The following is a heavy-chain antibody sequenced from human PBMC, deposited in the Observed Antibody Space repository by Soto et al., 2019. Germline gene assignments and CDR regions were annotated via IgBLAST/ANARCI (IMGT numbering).Heavy chain of an antibody. CDR3: ATDPGAITVAGNFDN. J-gene: IGHJ4*02. V-gene: IGHV3-23*01. CDR1: GFTFSTYA. Sequence: EVQMLESGGGLVQPGGSLRLSCAASGFTFSTYAMSWVRQAPGKGLQWVSGISGSGVSTCYSDSVRGRFTMSRDNSKNTVYLQMNNLRVEDTAVYYCATDPGAITVAGNFDNWGQGTLVTVSA. D-gene: IGHD6-19*01. CDR2: ISGSGVST.